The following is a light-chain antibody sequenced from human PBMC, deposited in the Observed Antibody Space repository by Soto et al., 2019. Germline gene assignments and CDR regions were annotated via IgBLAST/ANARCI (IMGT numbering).Light chain of an antibody. J-gene: IGLJ1*01. CDR2: DVN. CDR1: SSDVGGYNF. CDR3: CSYADSYV. V-gene: IGLV2-11*01. Sequence: QSALTQPRSVSGSPGQSVTISCTGTSSDVGGYNFVSWYQQHPGKAPKLMIYDVNKRPSGVPDRFSGSKSGNTASLTIPGLQAEDEADYYCCSYADSYVFGTGTKLTVL.